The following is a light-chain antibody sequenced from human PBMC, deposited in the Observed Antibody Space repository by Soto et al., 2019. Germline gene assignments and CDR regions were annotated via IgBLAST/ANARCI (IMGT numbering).Light chain of an antibody. CDR3: QQRSKSLT. CDR1: QSVSSY. Sequence: EIELTQFPATLSLSPGERATLSCRASQSVSSYLAWYQQKPGQAPRLLIYDASNRATGIPARFSGSGSGTDFTLTISSLEPEDFAVYYCQQRSKSLTFGGGTKV. CDR2: DAS. J-gene: IGKJ4*01. V-gene: IGKV3-11*01.